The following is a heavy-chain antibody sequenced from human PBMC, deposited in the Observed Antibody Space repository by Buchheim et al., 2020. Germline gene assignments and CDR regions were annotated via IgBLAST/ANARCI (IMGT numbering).Heavy chain of an antibody. J-gene: IGHJ4*02. CDR1: GGSVNYYY. CDR3: ARERVTVTVFDY. V-gene: IGHV4-4*07. D-gene: IGHD4-11*01. CDR2: VYTTGTT. Sequence: QVQLLESGPGLVKPSETLSLTCSVSGGSVNYYYWSWIRQAAGKGLEWIGRVYTTGTTDYNPSLKSRVTMSVDTSKNQFSLKLSSVTAADTAVYYCARERVTVTVFDYWGQGTL.